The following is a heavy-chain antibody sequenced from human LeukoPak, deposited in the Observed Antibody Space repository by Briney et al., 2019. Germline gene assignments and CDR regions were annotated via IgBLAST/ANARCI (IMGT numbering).Heavy chain of an antibody. CDR3: ARITMVRGPC. CDR1: GFIVRNYY. CDR2: IYSGGST. V-gene: IGHV3-53*05. J-gene: IGHJ4*02. Sequence: GSLRLSCAASGFIVRNYYLSWVRQAPGKGLEWVSVIYSGGSTYYADSVKGRFTISRDNSKNTLYLQMNSLRAEDTAVYYCARITMVRGPCWGQGTLVTVSS. D-gene: IGHD3-10*01.